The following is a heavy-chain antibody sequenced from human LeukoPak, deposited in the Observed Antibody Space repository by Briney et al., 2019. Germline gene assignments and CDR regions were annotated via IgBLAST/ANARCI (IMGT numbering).Heavy chain of an antibody. V-gene: IGHV3-23*01. J-gene: IGHJ4*02. D-gene: IGHD3-22*01. CDR1: GFTFSSYA. CDR3: AKGIYYDSSGSFYFDY. CDR2: ISGSGDNT. Sequence: PGGSLRLSCATSGFTFSSYAMSWVRQAPGKGLEWVSGISGSGDNTYYADSVKGRFTISRDNSKNTLYVQVNSLGTEDTAAYYCAKGIYYDSSGSFYFDYWGQGTLVTVSS.